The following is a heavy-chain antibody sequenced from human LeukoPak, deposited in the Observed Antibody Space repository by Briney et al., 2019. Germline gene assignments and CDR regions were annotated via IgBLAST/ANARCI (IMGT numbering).Heavy chain of an antibody. D-gene: IGHD5-18*01. V-gene: IGHV2-5*02. Sequence: SGPTLVKPTQTLTLTCTFSGFSLSTGGVGVGWIRQPPGKALEWLALIYWDDDKRYSPSLKSRLTITKGTSKNQVVLTMTNMDPVDTATYYCAHRPQWIQLWLGPVFDYWGQGTQVTVSS. CDR1: GFSLSTGGVG. CDR3: AHRPQWIQLWLGPVFDY. J-gene: IGHJ4*02. CDR2: IYWDDDK.